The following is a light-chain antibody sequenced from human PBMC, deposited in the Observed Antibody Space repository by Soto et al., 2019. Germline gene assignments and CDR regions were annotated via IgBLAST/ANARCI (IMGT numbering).Light chain of an antibody. V-gene: IGKV4-1*01. CDR3: QQYYSSPRT. CDR1: QSILYSPRNKNC. CDR2: WAS. J-gene: IGKJ1*01. Sequence: DIVMTQSPDSLAVSLGERATINCKSSQSILYSPRNKNCLAWYQQKPGQPPKLLIYWASTRESGVPERFSGSGSETDFTLTINSLQAEDMAVYYCQQYYSSPRTFGQGTRWIS.